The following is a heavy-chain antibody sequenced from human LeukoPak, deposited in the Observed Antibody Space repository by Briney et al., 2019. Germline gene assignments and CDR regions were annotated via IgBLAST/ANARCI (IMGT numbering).Heavy chain of an antibody. CDR1: GYTFTDHY. CDR2: INLDSGGT. J-gene: IGHJ4*02. D-gene: IGHD3-16*01. Sequence: ASVKVSCKASGYTFTDHYLHWRRQAPGQGPEWMGWINLDSGGTNYGQKFQGRVTLTGDTSISTAYMELSSLRFDDTAVYYCARRYSYAYGYLDYWGQGTLVTVSS. CDR3: ARRYSYAYGYLDY. V-gene: IGHV1-2*02.